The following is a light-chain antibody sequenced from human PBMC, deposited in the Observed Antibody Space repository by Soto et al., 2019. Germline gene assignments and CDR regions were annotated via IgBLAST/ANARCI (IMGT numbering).Light chain of an antibody. CDR2: EVS. Sequence: QSVLTQPASGSGSPGQSITISCTGTSSDVGGYNYVSWYQQHPGKAPKLMIYEVSNRPSGVSNRFSGSKSGNTASLTISGLQPEDEADYYCSSYTSTSTLVVFGGGTKVTVL. J-gene: IGLJ2*01. CDR3: SSYTSTSTLVV. CDR1: SSDVGGYNY. V-gene: IGLV2-14*01.